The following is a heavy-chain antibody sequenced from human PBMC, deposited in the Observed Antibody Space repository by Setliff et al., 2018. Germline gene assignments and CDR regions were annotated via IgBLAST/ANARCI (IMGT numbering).Heavy chain of an antibody. CDR2: IWNDGSTK. V-gene: IGHV3-33*01. J-gene: IGHJ4*02. Sequence: LRLSCVASGFTFSNYGMHWVRQAPGKGLEWVALIWNDGSTKFYGDSVKGRFTISRDNSENTLYLQMNSLRAEDTAVYYCARDGGEYWGQGTLVTVSS. CDR1: GFTFSNYG. D-gene: IGHD3-16*01. CDR3: ARDGGEY.